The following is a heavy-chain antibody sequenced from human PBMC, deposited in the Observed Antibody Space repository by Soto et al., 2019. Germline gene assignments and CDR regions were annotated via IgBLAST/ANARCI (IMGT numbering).Heavy chain of an antibody. J-gene: IGHJ3*02. CDR2: IWYDGSNK. CDR3: AREGDGEVHAFDI. V-gene: IGHV3-33*01. CDR1: GFTFSSYG. D-gene: IGHD3-10*01. Sequence: QVQLVESGGGVVQPGRSLRLSCAASGFTFSSYGMHWVRQAPGKGLEWVAVIWYDGSNKYYADSVKGRFTISRDNSKNTRYLQMNSLRAEDTAVYYCAREGDGEVHAFDIWGQGTMVTVSS.